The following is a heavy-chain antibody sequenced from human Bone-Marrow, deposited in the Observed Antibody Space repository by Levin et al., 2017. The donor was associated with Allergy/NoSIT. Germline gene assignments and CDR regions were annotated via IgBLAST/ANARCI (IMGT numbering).Heavy chain of an antibody. Sequence: SETLSLTSAVYGGSFSGYYWSWIRQLPGKGLEWIGEINHSGSTNYNPSLKSRVTISVDTSKNQFSLKLSSVTAADTAVYYCARGPAVAGPWGQGTLVTVSS. V-gene: IGHV4-34*01. CDR2: INHSGST. D-gene: IGHD6-19*01. J-gene: IGHJ4*02. CDR1: GGSFSGYY. CDR3: ARGPAVAGP.